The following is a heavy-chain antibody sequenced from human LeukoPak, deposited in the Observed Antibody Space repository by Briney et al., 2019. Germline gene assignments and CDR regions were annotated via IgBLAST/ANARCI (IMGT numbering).Heavy chain of an antibody. CDR3: AKGPTRNSYGSGSQFDY. D-gene: IGHD3-10*01. CDR1: GFTFSNYA. V-gene: IGHV3-23*01. Sequence: PGGSLRLSCAASGFTFSNYAMNWVRQAPGNGLEWVSSISGSGGSTYYADSVKGRFTISRDNSKNTLYLQMNSLRAEDTAVYYCAKGPTRNSYGSGSQFDYWGQGTLVTVSS. CDR2: ISGSGGST. J-gene: IGHJ4*02.